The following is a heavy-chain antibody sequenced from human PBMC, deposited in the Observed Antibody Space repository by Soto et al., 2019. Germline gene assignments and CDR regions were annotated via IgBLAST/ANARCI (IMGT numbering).Heavy chain of an antibody. CDR1: GFTFSNYA. CDR2: ISSNGVGT. V-gene: IGHV3-64*01. D-gene: IGHD6-19*01. Sequence: EVQLVESGGGLVQPGGSLRLSCAASGFTFSNYAMDWVRQAPGKVLEYVSGISSNGVGTYYANSVKDRFTISRDNSKNTLYLQKGSLRAEDMAVYYCARREQSDYYYMDVWGKATSVTVSS. CDR3: ARREQSDYYYMDV. J-gene: IGHJ6*03.